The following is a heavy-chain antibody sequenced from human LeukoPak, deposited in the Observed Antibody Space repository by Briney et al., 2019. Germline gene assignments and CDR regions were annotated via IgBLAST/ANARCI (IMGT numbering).Heavy chain of an antibody. Sequence: GGSLRLSCAASGFTFSSYEMNWVRQAPGKGLDWVAFIRYDGTNKEYVDSVKGRFTVSRDNSKNTVYLHMNSLRAEDTAVYYCARDGYNFACDYWGQGSLVTVSS. J-gene: IGHJ4*02. D-gene: IGHD5-24*01. CDR1: GFTFSSYE. V-gene: IGHV3-30*02. CDR3: ARDGYNFACDY. CDR2: IRYDGTNK.